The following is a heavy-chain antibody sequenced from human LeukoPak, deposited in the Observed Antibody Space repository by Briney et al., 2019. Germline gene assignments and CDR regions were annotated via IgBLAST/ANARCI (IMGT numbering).Heavy chain of an antibody. Sequence: GGSLRLSCAASGFTFSSYAMSWVRQAPGKGLEWVSAISGSGGSTYYADSVKGRFTISGDNSKNTLYLQMNSLRAEDTAVYYCAKDYYYGSGNFDYWGQGTLVTVSS. CDR3: AKDYYYGSGNFDY. D-gene: IGHD3-10*01. CDR2: ISGSGGST. CDR1: GFTFSSYA. V-gene: IGHV3-23*01. J-gene: IGHJ4*02.